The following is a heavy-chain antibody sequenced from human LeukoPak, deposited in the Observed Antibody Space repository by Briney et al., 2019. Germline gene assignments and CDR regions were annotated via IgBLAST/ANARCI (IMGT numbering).Heavy chain of an antibody. J-gene: IGHJ4*02. CDR2: IHSDGTTT. CDR1: GFTFSSTW. V-gene: IGHV3-74*01. Sequence: GGSLRLSCEASGFTFSSTWMHWVRQAPGKGPMWVSRIHSDGTTTIYADSVKGRFTISRDNGKNTLYLQMNGLRAEDTAVYYCARDRYYVVDYWGQGTLVTVSS. D-gene: IGHD1-26*01. CDR3: ARDRYYVVDY.